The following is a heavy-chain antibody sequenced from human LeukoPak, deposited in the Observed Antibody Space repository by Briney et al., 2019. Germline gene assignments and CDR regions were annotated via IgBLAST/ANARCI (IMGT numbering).Heavy chain of an antibody. J-gene: IGHJ4*02. CDR1: GFTFYDYA. D-gene: IGHD3-22*01. CDR2: ISWNSGSI. V-gene: IGHV3-9*01. Sequence: GRSLRLSCAASGFTFYDYAMHWVRQAPGKGLEWVSGISWNSGSIGYADSVKGRFTISRDNAKNSLYLQMNSLRAEDTALYYCAKGGIVVVITTSLDYWGQGTLVTVSS. CDR3: AKGGIVVVITTSLDY.